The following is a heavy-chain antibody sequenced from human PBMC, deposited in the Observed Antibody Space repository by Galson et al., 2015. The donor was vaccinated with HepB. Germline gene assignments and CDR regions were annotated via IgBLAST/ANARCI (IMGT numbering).Heavy chain of an antibody. CDR2: IYYSGST. D-gene: IGHD5-12*01. CDR1: GGSISSYY. Sequence: SLTCTVSGGSISSYYWSWIRQPPGKGLEWIGFIYYSGSTNYNPSLKSRVTISVDMSKNQFSLKLSSVTAADTAVYYCARGRGGYSPHDYWGQGTLVTVSS. V-gene: IGHV4-59*01. J-gene: IGHJ4*02. CDR3: ARGRGGYSPHDY.